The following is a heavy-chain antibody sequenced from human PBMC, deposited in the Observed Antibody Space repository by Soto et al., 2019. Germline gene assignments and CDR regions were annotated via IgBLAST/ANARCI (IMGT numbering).Heavy chain of an antibody. CDR2: IYYSGST. Sequence: SETLSLTCTVSGGSISSGGYYWSWIRQHPGKGLEWIGYIYYSGSTYYNPSLKSRVTISVDTSKNQFSLKLSSVTAADTAVYYCARSPISMPKVTKGYYYYGMDVWGQGTTVTVSS. V-gene: IGHV4-31*03. D-gene: IGHD4-17*01. J-gene: IGHJ6*02. CDR3: ARSPISMPKVTKGYYYYGMDV. CDR1: GGSISSGGYY.